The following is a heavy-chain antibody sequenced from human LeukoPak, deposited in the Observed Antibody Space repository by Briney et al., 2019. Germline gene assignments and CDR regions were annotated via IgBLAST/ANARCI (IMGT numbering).Heavy chain of an antibody. CDR3: ATPVDTAAGPY. Sequence: GGSLRLSCAASGFSFSSYWMTWVRQAPGKGLEWVANIKGDGSAQFYVDSVKGRFAISRDNARNSLYLHMNSLRDEDTAVYYCATPVDTAAGPYWGQGTLVTVSS. CDR2: IKGDGSAQ. D-gene: IGHD5-18*01. CDR1: GFSFSSYW. J-gene: IGHJ4*02. V-gene: IGHV3-7*01.